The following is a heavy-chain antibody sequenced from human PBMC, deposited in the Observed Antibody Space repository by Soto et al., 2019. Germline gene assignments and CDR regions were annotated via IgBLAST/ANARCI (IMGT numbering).Heavy chain of an antibody. D-gene: IGHD3-22*01. CDR3: ARVSGYYYDSSGWSYGMDV. CDR1: GGSISSGGYS. CDR2: IYHSGST. V-gene: IGHV4-30-2*01. Sequence: TSETLSLTCAVSGGSISSGGYSWSWIRQPPGKGLEWIGYIYHSGSTYYNPSLKSRVTISVDRSKNQFSLKLSSVTAADTAVYYCARVSGYYYDSSGWSYGMDVWGQGTTVTVSS. J-gene: IGHJ6*02.